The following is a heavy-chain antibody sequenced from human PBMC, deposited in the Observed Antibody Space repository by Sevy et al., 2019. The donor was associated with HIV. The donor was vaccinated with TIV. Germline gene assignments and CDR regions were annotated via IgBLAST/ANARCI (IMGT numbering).Heavy chain of an antibody. D-gene: IGHD3-10*01. CDR2: IIPIFGTA. V-gene: IGHV1-69*13. J-gene: IGHJ4*02. Sequence: ASVKVSCKASGGTFSSYAISWVRQAPGQGLEWMGGIIPIFGTANYAQKFQGRVTITADESTSTAYMELSSLRSEDTAVYYCAGASGELITMVRGGPRPLDYWGQGTLVTVSS. CDR3: AGASGELITMVRGGPRPLDY. CDR1: GGTFSSYA.